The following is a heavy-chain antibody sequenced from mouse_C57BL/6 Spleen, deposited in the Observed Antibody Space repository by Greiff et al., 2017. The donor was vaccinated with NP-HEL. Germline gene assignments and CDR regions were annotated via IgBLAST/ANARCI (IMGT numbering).Heavy chain of an antibody. Sequence: VQLQQPGAELVKPGASVKLSCKASGYTFTSYWMKWVKQRPGQGLVWIGEIDPSDSYTNYNQKFKGKATLTVDTSTSTAYMQLSSLTSEDSAVYYCARKRGRDNYFDYWGQGTTLTVSS. CDR1: GYTFTSYW. J-gene: IGHJ2*01. V-gene: IGHV1-50*01. CDR3: ARKRGRDNYFDY. CDR2: IDPSDSYT. D-gene: IGHD3-3*01.